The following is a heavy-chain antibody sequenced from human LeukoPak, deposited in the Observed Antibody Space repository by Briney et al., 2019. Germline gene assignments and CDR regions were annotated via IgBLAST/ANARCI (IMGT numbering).Heavy chain of an antibody. CDR1: GGSISSSSYY. J-gene: IGHJ3*02. CDR2: IYYSGST. CDR3: ARGAPSVSVDGMRDAFDI. Sequence: PSETLSLTCTVSGGSISSSSYYWGWIRQPPGKGLEWIGYIYYSGSTNYNPSLKSRVTISVDTSKNQFSLKLSSVTAADTAVYYCARGAPSVSVDGMRDAFDIWGQGTMVTVSS. D-gene: IGHD6-13*01. V-gene: IGHV4-61*05.